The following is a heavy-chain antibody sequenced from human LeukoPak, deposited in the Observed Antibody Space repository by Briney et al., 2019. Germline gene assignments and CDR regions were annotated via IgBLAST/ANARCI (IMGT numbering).Heavy chain of an antibody. Sequence: GGSLRLSCAASGFTFGSYAMHWVRQAPGKGLEWVAVISYDGSNKYYADSVKGRFTISRDNSKNTLYLQMNSLRAEDTAVYYCARDYGGSSPFDYWGQGTLVTVSS. CDR3: ARDYGGSSPFDY. CDR1: GFTFGSYA. D-gene: IGHD4-23*01. CDR2: ISYDGSNK. V-gene: IGHV3-30*04. J-gene: IGHJ4*02.